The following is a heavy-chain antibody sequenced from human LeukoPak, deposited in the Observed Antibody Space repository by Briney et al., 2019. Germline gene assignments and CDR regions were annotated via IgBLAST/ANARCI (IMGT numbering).Heavy chain of an antibody. CDR2: IYYSGTT. CDR1: DGSVSSSSYY. Sequence: PSETLSLTCTVSDGSVSSSSYYWGWIRQTPVKGLEWIGSIYYSGTTYYSPSLKSRVTISLDMSKNQFSLMLSSVTAADTAVYYCARDSHRIFDYWGQGTLVTVSS. V-gene: IGHV4-39*07. J-gene: IGHJ4*02. CDR3: ARDSHRIFDY. D-gene: IGHD2/OR15-2a*01.